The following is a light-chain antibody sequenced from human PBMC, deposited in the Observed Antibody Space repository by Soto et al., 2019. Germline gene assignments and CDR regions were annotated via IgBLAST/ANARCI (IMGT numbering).Light chain of an antibody. Sequence: AIQMAQSPSSLSASVGDRVTITCRASQGIGNDVGWYQQKPGKAPKLLLYAATTLQSGVPSRFSGTRSGTDFTLTISSLQPEDFATYYCLQDHNYPLTFGGGTKVENK. J-gene: IGKJ4*01. V-gene: IGKV1-6*02. CDR3: LQDHNYPLT. CDR1: QGIGND. CDR2: AAT.